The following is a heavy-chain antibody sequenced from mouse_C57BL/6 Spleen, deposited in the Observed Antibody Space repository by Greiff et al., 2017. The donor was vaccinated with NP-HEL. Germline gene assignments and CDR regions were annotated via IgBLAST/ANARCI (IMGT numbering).Heavy chain of an antibody. CDR3: ASETVVATENDAMDY. CDR2: IYPGDGDT. Sequence: VQLQQSGAELVKPGASVKISCKASGYAFSSYWMNWVKQRPGKGLEWIGQIYPGDGDTNYNGKFKGKATLTADKSSSTAYMQLSSLTSEDSAVYFCASETVVATENDAMDYWGQGTSVTVSS. J-gene: IGHJ4*01. V-gene: IGHV1-80*01. D-gene: IGHD1-1*01. CDR1: GYAFSSYW.